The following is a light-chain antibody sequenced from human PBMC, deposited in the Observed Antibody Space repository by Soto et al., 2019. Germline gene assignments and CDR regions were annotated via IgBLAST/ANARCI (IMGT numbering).Light chain of an antibody. J-gene: IGKJ2*01. CDR1: QSVLYSSNNKNY. CDR3: QQYESTPHT. Sequence: DIVMTQSPDSLAVSLGERATINCKSSQSVLYSSNNKNYLAWYQQRPGQPPKLLIYWASTRESGVPDRFSGSRSGQDFTLTIASLQAEEVAVYYCQQYESTPHTFGTGTKLSLK. V-gene: IGKV4-1*01. CDR2: WAS.